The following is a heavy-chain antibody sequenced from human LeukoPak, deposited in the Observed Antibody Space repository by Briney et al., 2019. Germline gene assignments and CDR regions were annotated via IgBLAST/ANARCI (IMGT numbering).Heavy chain of an antibody. J-gene: IGHJ6*03. CDR2: IYHSGST. CDR3: ARVGVGAPPYYYYYMDV. D-gene: IGHD1-26*01. V-gene: IGHV4-30-2*01. Sequence: SETLSLTCTVSGGSISSGGYYWSWIRQPPGKGLEWIGYIYHSGSTYYNPSLKSRVTISVDRSKNQFSLKLSSVTAADTAVYYCARVGVGAPPYYYYYMDVWGKGTTVTVSS. CDR1: GGSISSGGYY.